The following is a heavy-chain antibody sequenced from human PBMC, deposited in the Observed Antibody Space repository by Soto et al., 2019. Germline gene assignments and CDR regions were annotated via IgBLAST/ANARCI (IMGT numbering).Heavy chain of an antibody. D-gene: IGHD1-7*01. V-gene: IGHV4-38-2*02. CDR2: VYLSGXX. J-gene: IGHJ4*02. CDR3: ARARIVGSRTIGCF. Sequence: NPSETLSLTCTVSGYSVTSGSYWGWFRQPPEKGLEWIGSVYLSGXXXXXXXXXXRVTNSIDTSNNPFSLKLTSVNAAETAAYYGARARIVGSRTIGCFRGLGTLVTVSS. CDR1: GYSVTSGSY.